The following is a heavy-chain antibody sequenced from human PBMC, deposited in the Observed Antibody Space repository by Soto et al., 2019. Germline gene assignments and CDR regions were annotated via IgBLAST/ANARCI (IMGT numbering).Heavy chain of an antibody. D-gene: IGHD3-10*01. CDR3: ARGGPLLWFGSVAPHNWYDP. CDR1: GGSISSGGYY. J-gene: IGHJ5*02. CDR2: IYYGGST. Sequence: QVQLQESGPGLVKPSQTLSLTCTVSGGSISSGGYYWSWIRQHPGKGLEWIGYIYYGGSTYYNPYLTSPVPISVDTSNSQCPPRLRSGTAADTAVYYGARGGPLLWFGSVAPHNWYDPGGQGSLVTVCS. V-gene: IGHV4-31*01.